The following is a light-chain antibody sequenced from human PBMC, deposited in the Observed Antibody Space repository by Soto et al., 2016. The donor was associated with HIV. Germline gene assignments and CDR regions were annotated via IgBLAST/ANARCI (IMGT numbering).Light chain of an antibody. J-gene: IGLJ2*01. CDR1: SLRIYY. Sequence: SSELTQDPAVSVALGQTVKITCQGDSLRIYYASWYQQKPRQAPVVVIYGKNNRPSGIPDRFSGSSSGNTASLTITGAQAEDEADYYCNSRDSSGNHVLFGGGTKLTV. CDR3: NSRDSSGNHVL. V-gene: IGLV3-19*01. CDR2: GKN.